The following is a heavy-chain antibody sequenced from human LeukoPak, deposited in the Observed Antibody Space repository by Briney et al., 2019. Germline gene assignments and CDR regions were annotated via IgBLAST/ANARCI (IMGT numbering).Heavy chain of an antibody. V-gene: IGHV4-30-2*01. D-gene: IGHD4-11*01. CDR1: GGSISSGGYS. Sequence: SETLSLTCAVSGGSISSGGYSWSWIRQPPGKGLEWIGYIYHGGSTYYNPSLKSRVTISVDRSKNQFSLKLGSVTAADTAVYYCARAWSNYAYYFDYWGQGTLVTVSS. J-gene: IGHJ4*02. CDR2: IYHGGST. CDR3: ARAWSNYAYYFDY.